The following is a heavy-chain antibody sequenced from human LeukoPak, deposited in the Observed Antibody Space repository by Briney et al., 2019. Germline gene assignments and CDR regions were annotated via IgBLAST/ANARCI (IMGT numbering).Heavy chain of an antibody. J-gene: IGHJ4*02. Sequence: GGSLRLSCAASGFTFSSYGMSWVRQAPGKGLEWVSTISGRRDSTSYADSVKGRFTISRDNSKNTLYLQMNSLRVEDTAVYYCAKGRIVGATSVDYWGQGTLVTVSS. CDR3: AKGRIVGATSVDY. CDR2: ISGRRDST. D-gene: IGHD1-26*01. V-gene: IGHV3-23*01. CDR1: GFTFSSYG.